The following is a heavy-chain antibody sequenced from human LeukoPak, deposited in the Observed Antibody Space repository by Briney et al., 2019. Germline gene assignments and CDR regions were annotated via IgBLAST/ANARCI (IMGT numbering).Heavy chain of an antibody. J-gene: IGHJ5*02. D-gene: IGHD6-19*01. V-gene: IGHV3-23*01. CDR2: ISASGGGST. CDR1: GFTFSSYA. CDR3: ARPRVPVAGTRWFDP. Sequence: SGGSLRLSRAASGFTFSSYAMSWVRQAPGKGLEWVSGISASGGGSTYYADSVKGRFTISRDNSKNTLYLQMNSLRAEDTAVYYCARPRVPVAGTRWFDPWGQGALVTVSS.